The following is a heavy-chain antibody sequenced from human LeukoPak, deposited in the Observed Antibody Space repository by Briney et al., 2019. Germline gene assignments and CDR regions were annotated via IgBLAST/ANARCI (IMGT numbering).Heavy chain of an antibody. CDR2: ISSSSTYI. CDR3: ARDGDGGYCTGTSCPVELDY. Sequence: GGSLRLSCAASGFTFSRYTMHWVRQAPGKGLEWVSSISSSSTYIYYADSLKGRFTISRNYAKNSLYLQMNSLRAEDTALYYCARDGDGGYCTGTSCPVELDYWGQGTLVTVSS. CDR1: GFTFSRYT. V-gene: IGHV3-21*01. J-gene: IGHJ4*02. D-gene: IGHD2-2*01.